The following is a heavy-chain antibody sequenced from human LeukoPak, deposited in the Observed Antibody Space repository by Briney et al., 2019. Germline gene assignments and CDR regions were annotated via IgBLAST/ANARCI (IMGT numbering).Heavy chain of an antibody. D-gene: IGHD3-9*01. CDR2: ISGSGVST. J-gene: IGHJ6*03. CDR3: ARVAILTGYYRAEHYYYYMDV. V-gene: IGHV3-23*01. CDR1: GFTFSSFG. Sequence: GGSLRLSCAASGFTFSSFGMSWVRQAPGKGLEWVSAISGSGVSTYYADSVKGRFTISRDNSKNTLYLQMNSLRAEDTAVYYCARVAILTGYYRAEHYYYYMDVWGKGTTVTISS.